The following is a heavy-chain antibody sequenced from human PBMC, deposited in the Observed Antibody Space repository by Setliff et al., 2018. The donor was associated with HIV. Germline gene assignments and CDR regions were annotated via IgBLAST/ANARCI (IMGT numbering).Heavy chain of an antibody. D-gene: IGHD6-19*01. CDR2: IYTSGGT. J-gene: IGHJ4*02. CDR3: ARGYSSGWDSGEN. V-gene: IGHV4-61*02. Sequence: SETLSLTCTVSGCSISSGSYYWSWIRQPAGKGLEWIGRIYTSGGTNYNPSLKSRVTISVDTSKNQFSLKLSSVTAADTAVYYCARGYSSGWDSGENWGQGTLVTVSS. CDR1: GCSISSGSYY.